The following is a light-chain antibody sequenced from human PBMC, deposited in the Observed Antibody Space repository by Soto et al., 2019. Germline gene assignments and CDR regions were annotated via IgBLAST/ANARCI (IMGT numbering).Light chain of an antibody. CDR2: DAS. Sequence: EIVLTQSPATLSLSPGERAAVSCRASQSISTYLAWYQQKPGQAPRLFIYDASHRATGVPARFSGSGSGTDFTLTISSLEPEDFAVYYCQQRSEWPITFGQGTRLEIK. J-gene: IGKJ5*01. CDR1: QSISTY. V-gene: IGKV3-11*01. CDR3: QQRSEWPIT.